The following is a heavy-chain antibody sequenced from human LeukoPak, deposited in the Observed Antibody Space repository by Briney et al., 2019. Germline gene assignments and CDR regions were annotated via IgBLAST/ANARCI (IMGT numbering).Heavy chain of an antibody. J-gene: IGHJ2*01. CDR1: GYTFTSYA. CDR3: ARIAVAGTEAVWYFDL. D-gene: IGHD6-19*01. V-gene: IGHV1-3*01. Sequence: ASVKVSCKASGYTFTSYAMHWVRQAPGQRLEWMGWINAGNGNTKYSQKFQDRVTITRDTSASTAYMELSSLRSEDTAVYYCARIAVAGTEAVWYFDLWGRGTLVTVSS. CDR2: INAGNGNT.